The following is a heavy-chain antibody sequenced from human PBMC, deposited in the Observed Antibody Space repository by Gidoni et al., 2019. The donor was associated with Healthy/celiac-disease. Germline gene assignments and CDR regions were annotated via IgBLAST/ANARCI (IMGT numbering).Heavy chain of an antibody. Sequence: EVQLVESGGGLVQPGGSLSLSCAASGFTFSSYAMHWVRQAPGKGLEYVSAISSNGGSTYYANSVKGRFTISRDNSKNTLYLQMGSLRAEDMAVYYCARIAAAGRRTYWYFDLWGRGTLVTVSS. CDR1: GFTFSSYA. CDR3: ARIAAAGRRTYWYFDL. J-gene: IGHJ2*01. CDR2: ISSNGGST. D-gene: IGHD6-13*01. V-gene: IGHV3-64*01.